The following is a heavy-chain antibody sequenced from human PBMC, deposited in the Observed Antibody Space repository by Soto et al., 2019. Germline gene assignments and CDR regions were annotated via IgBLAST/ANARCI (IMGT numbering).Heavy chain of an antibody. Sequence: SVKVSCKASGGTFSSYAISWVRQAPGQGLEWMGGIIPIFGTANYAQKFQGRVTITADESTSTAYMELSSLRSEDTAVYYCARDLVLGRGVWLDPWGQGTLVTVSS. CDR2: IIPIFGTA. CDR1: GGTFSSYA. D-gene: IGHD3-16*01. CDR3: ARDLVLGRGVWLDP. V-gene: IGHV1-69*13. J-gene: IGHJ5*02.